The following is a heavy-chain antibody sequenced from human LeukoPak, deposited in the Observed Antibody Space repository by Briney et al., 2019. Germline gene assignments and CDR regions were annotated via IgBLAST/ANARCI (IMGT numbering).Heavy chain of an antibody. CDR2: INPSGGST. D-gene: IGHD2-2*01. CDR3: ARDRVVVPAAMFPYYYYGMDV. CDR1: GYTFTSYY. Sequence: ASVKVSCKASGYTFTSYYMHWVRQAPGQGLEWMGIINPSGGSTSYAQKFQGRVTMTRDTSTSTVYMELSSLRSEDTAVYYCARDRVVVPAAMFPYYYYGMDVWGQGTTVTVSS. J-gene: IGHJ6*02. V-gene: IGHV1-46*01.